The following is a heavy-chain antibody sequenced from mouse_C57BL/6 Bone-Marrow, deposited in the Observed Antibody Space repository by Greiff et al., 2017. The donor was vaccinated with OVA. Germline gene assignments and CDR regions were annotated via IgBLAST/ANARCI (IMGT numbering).Heavy chain of an antibody. CDR3: ATVDYAMDY. Sequence: VQLQQSGPELVKPGASVTIPCKASGYTFTDYNMDWVKQSHGKSLEWIGDINPNNGGTIYNQKFKGKATLTVDKSSSSAYMELRSLTSEDTAVYYCATVDYAMDYWGQGTSVTVSS. J-gene: IGHJ4*01. D-gene: IGHD1-1*02. CDR1: GYTFTDYN. V-gene: IGHV1-18*01. CDR2: INPNNGGT.